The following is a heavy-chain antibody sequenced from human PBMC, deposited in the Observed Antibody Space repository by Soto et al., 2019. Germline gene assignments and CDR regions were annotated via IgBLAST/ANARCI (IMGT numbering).Heavy chain of an antibody. V-gene: IGHV5-51*01. J-gene: IGHJ6*02. Sequence: SVFVLVTCTVTQVRQMPGKGREWMGIIYPGDSDTRYSPSFQGRVTISADKSISTAYLQWNSLKASDTAMYYCARRPHGMDVWGQGTTVTVSS. CDR3: ARRPHGMDV. CDR1: VFVLVTCT. CDR2: IYPGDSDT.